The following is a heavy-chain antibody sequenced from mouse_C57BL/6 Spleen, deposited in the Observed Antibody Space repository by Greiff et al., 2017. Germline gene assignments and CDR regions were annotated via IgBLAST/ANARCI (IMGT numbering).Heavy chain of an antibody. CDR3: ARYTAISTVVAPYFDY. V-gene: IGHV1-80*01. CDR2: IYPGDGDT. Sequence: QVQLQQSGAELVKPGASVKISCKASGYAFSSYWMNWVKQRPGKGLEWIGQIYPGDGDTNYNGKFKGKAILTADKSSSTAYMQLRSLTSEDSAVYFCARYTAISTVVAPYFDYWGQGTTLTVSS. CDR1: GYAFSSYW. J-gene: IGHJ2*01. D-gene: IGHD1-1*01.